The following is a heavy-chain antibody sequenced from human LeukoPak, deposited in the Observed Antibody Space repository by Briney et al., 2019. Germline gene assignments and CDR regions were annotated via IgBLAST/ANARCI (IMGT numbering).Heavy chain of an antibody. CDR3: AKDPTVTTYYYYGMDV. Sequence: PGGSLRLSCAASGFTVSSNYMSWVRQAPGKGLEWVSVIYSGGSTYYADSVKGRFTISRDNSKNTLYLQMNSLRAEDTAVYYCAKDPTVTTYYYYGMDVWGQGTTVTVS. V-gene: IGHV3-66*01. CDR2: IYSGGST. CDR1: GFTVSSNY. J-gene: IGHJ6*02. D-gene: IGHD4-11*01.